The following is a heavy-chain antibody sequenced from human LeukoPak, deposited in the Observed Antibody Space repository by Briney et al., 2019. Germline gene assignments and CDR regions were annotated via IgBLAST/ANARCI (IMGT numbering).Heavy chain of an antibody. CDR3: ARVDEWELPYFDY. CDR2: ISSSGSTI. D-gene: IGHD1-26*01. Sequence: GGSLRLSCAASGFNFSVYYMNWIRQAPGKGLEWVSYISSSGSTIYYADSVKGRFTISRDNAKNSLYLQMNSLRAEDTAVYYFARVDEWELPYFDYWGQGTLVTVSS. V-gene: IGHV3-11*01. CDR1: GFNFSVYY. J-gene: IGHJ4*02.